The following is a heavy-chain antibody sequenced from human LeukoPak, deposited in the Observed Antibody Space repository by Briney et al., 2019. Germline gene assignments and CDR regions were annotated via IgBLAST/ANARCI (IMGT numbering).Heavy chain of an antibody. CDR1: GFTLSNYD. Sequence: PGGSLRLSCSASGFTLSNYDMYWVRQAPGKGLEYVSAISSNGGNTYYADSVKGRFTISRDNSKNTLHLQMSSLRTEDTAIYYCVKAITVSANFDCWGQGTLVTVSS. CDR3: VKAITVSANFDC. D-gene: IGHD2-21*02. J-gene: IGHJ4*02. CDR2: ISSNGGNT. V-gene: IGHV3-64D*09.